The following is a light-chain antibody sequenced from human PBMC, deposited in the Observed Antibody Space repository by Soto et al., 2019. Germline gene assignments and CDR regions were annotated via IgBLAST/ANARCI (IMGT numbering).Light chain of an antibody. CDR2: DVN. Sequence: QSALTQPASVSGSPGQSITISCTGTSSDVGAYNYVSWYQQYPGKAPKYIIYDVNNRPSGVSYRFSGSKSGNTASLTISGLQAEDEADYYCSSYTTSSTLYVFGTGTKVTVL. CDR3: SSYTTSSTLYV. CDR1: SSDVGAYNY. V-gene: IGLV2-14*03. J-gene: IGLJ1*01.